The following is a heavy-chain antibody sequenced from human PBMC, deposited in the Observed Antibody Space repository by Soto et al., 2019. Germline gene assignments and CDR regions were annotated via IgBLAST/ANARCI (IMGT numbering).Heavy chain of an antibody. J-gene: IGHJ6*02. Sequence: PSVKVSCKASGGTFSSYAISWVRQAPGQGLEWMGGIIPIFGTANYAQKFQGRVTITADESTSTAYVELSSLRSEDTAVYYCARDIGSSYDFWSGSLGGYYYYGMDVWGQGTTVTVSS. CDR1: GGTFSSYA. D-gene: IGHD3-3*01. CDR3: ARDIGSSYDFWSGSLGGYYYYGMDV. CDR2: IIPIFGTA. V-gene: IGHV1-69*13.